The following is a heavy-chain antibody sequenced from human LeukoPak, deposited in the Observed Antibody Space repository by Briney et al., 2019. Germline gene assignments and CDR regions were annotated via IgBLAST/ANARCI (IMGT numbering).Heavy chain of an antibody. CDR3: ARGKGWIDP. V-gene: IGHV3-7*01. CDR1: GFTFTKNW. Sequence: GGSLRLSCAASGFTFTKNWMSWFRQAPGKGLEWVGNVNEDGSEKNYVDSVKGRFTISRDNAKNSVYLQMNNLRVEEMAVYYCARGKGWIDPWGQGTLVTVSS. J-gene: IGHJ5*02. CDR2: VNEDGSEK.